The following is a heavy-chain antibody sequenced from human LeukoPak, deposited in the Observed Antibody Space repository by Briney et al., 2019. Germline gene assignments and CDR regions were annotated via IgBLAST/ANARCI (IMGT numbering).Heavy chain of an antibody. V-gene: IGHV1-2*02. CDR3: ARDSRRIVVVPAAIPY. D-gene: IGHD2-2*02. CDR2: FNPNSGGT. Sequence: ASVKVSCKASGYTFTGYYMHWVRQAPGQGLEWMGWFNPNSGGTNYAQKFQGRVTMTRDTCISTAYMELSRLRSDDTAVYYCARDSRRIVVVPAAIPYWGQGTLVTVSS. CDR1: GYTFTGYY. J-gene: IGHJ4*02.